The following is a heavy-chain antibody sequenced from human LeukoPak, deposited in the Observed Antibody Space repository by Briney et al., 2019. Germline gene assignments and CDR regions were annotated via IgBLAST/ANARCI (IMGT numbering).Heavy chain of an antibody. CDR1: GGSFSGYY. V-gene: IGHV4-34*01. D-gene: IGHD6-19*01. Sequence: KTSETLSLTCAVYGGSFSGYYWSWIRQPPGKGLEWIGEINHSGSTNYNPSLKSRVTISVDTSKNQFSLKLSSVTAADTAVYYCARAAGFGGWPRGWLDPWGQGTLVTVSS. CDR3: ARAAGFGGWPRGWLDP. CDR2: INHSGST. J-gene: IGHJ5*02.